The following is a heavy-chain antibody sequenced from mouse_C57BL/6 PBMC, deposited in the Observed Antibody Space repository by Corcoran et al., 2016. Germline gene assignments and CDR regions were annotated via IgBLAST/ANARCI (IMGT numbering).Heavy chain of an antibody. J-gene: IGHJ3*01. V-gene: IGHV1-26*01. D-gene: IGHD2-1*01. CDR3: ARMGIYYGNYPAY. CDR1: GYTFTDYY. Sequence: EVQLQQSGPELVKPGASVKISCKASGYTFTDYYMNWVKQSHGKSLEWIGDINPNNGGTSYNQKFKGKATLTVDKSSSTAYMELRSLTSEDSAVYYCARMGIYYGNYPAYWGQGTLVTVSA. CDR2: INPNNGGT.